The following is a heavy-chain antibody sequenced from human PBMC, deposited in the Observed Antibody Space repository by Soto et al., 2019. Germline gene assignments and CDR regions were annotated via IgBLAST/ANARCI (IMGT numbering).Heavy chain of an antibody. J-gene: IGHJ5*02. CDR1: GGSISSGGYY. CDR3: ARDRRFSSDGSPDYWFDP. CDR2: IYYSGST. Sequence: PSETLSLTCTVSGGSISSGGYYWSWIRQHPGKGLEWIGYIYYSGSTYYNPSLKSRVTISVDTSKNQFSLKLSSVTAADTAVFYFARDRRFSSDGSPDYWFDPWGQGTLVTVSS. D-gene: IGHD6-13*01. V-gene: IGHV4-31*03.